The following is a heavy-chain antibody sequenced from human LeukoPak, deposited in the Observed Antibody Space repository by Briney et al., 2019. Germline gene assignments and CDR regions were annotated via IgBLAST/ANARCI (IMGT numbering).Heavy chain of an antibody. Sequence: SGTLSLTCEVSGGSISSSNWWSWVRQPPGKGLEWIGEIYHNGNTNYKSSLKSRVTIALDKSKSQFSLKLSSVTAADTAMYYCARVRYYDESSGAFDIWGQGTMVTVSS. CDR2: IYHNGNT. CDR3: ARVRYYDESSGAFDI. CDR1: GGSISSSNW. J-gene: IGHJ3*02. D-gene: IGHD3-22*01. V-gene: IGHV4-4*02.